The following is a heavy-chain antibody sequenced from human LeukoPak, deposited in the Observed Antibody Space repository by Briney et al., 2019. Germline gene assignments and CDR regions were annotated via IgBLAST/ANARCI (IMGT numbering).Heavy chain of an antibody. D-gene: IGHD3-22*01. J-gene: IGHJ4*02. CDR3: AGNDSTGYFDY. V-gene: IGHV4-38-2*01. CDR1: DYSISSGDY. Sequence: PSETVSLTCAVSDYSISSGDYWGWLRQPPGKGLEWIGSVYNSGSTHYSPSLKSRVTISVDTSKNQFSLKLRSVSAADTAVYYCAGNDSTGYFDYWGQGTLVTVSS. CDR2: VYNSGST.